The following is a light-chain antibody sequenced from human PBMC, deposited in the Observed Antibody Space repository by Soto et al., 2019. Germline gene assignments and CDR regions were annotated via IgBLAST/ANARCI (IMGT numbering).Light chain of an antibody. CDR3: QQYGSAPWT. CDR1: LSVASNY. V-gene: IGKV3-20*01. Sequence: EIVLTQSPGTLPLSPGERATLSCRASLSVASNYVAWYQQKPGQAPRLLSYAASGRATGIPVRFSGSGSGTDFTLIIRRLEPEDFSVYYCQQYGSAPWTFRQGNKQQIK. J-gene: IGKJ1*01. CDR2: AAS.